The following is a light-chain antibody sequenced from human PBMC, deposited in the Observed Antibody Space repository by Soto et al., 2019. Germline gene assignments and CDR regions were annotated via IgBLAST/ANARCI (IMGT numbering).Light chain of an antibody. V-gene: IGKV3-15*01. Sequence: EKVMTQSPVTLSMSPGERATLSCRASQSVSSYLAWYQQKPGQPPRLLIYGASTRATGIPARFSGSGSGTELTLTISSLQSEDFAVYYCQQYNNWPSWTFGQGTKVEIK. J-gene: IGKJ1*01. CDR2: GAS. CDR3: QQYNNWPSWT. CDR1: QSVSSY.